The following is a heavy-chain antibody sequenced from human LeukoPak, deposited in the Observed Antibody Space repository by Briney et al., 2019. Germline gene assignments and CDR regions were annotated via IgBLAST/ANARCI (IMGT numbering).Heavy chain of an antibody. Sequence: GASVKVSCKASGYTFTSFGITWVRQAPGQGLEWMGWISAYNGDTNYAQKLQDRVTMTTDTSTNTAYMEVRNLRSDDTAVYYCARDSGGYVPDYWGQGTLVTVSS. CDR3: ARDSGGYVPDY. CDR2: ISAYNGDT. J-gene: IGHJ4*02. D-gene: IGHD6-25*01. CDR1: GYTFTSFG. V-gene: IGHV1-18*01.